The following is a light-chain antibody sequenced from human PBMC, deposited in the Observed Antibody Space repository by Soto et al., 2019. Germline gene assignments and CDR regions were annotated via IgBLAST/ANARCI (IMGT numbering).Light chain of an antibody. CDR2: GNS. CDR1: SSNIGAGYD. CDR3: QSYDSSLSGWV. J-gene: IGLJ3*02. Sequence: QLVLTQPPSVSGAPGQRVTISCTGSSSNIGAGYDVHWYQQLPGTAPKLLIYGNSNRPSGVPDRFSGSKSGTSASLAITGRQAEDEADYYCQSYDSSLSGWVFGGGTKLTVL. V-gene: IGLV1-40*01.